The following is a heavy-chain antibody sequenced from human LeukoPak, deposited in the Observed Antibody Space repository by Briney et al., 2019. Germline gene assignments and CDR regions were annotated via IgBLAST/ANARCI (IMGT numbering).Heavy chain of an antibody. J-gene: IGHJ4*02. D-gene: IGHD3-10*01. CDR1: GFTFTGTA. Sequence: GGSLRPSCAVSGFTFTGTALHWVRQASGKGREWVGRIIITANGYATAYAASVKGRFTISRDDSKNTVYLQMDSLKTEDTAVYYCTGNYYGSGSYVDFDYWGQGTLVTVSS. CDR2: IIITANGYAT. V-gene: IGHV3-73*01. CDR3: TGNYYGSGSYVDFDY.